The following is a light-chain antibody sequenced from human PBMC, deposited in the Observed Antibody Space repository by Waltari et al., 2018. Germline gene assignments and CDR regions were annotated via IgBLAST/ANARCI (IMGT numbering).Light chain of an antibody. J-gene: IGKJ1*01. CDR2: GAS. V-gene: IGKV3-15*01. Sequence: ETVVTQSPATLSVSPGERVTLSCRASQNNNRNLAWYQQKPGQAPRLLIYGASTRATGIPDRFSGSGSRTEFTLTISSLHSEDFAVYYCHQNNDWPLWTFGQGTKVEIK. CDR1: QNNNRN. CDR3: HQNNDWPLWT.